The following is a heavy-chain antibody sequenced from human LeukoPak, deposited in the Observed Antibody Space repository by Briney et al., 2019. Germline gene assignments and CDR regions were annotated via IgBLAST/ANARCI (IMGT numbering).Heavy chain of an antibody. V-gene: IGHV4-30-2*01. CDR3: ARGDDILTGGGFDY. CDR2: IYHSGST. J-gene: IGHJ4*02. CDR1: GGSISSGGYS. D-gene: IGHD3-9*01. Sequence: SETLSLTCAVSGGSISSGGYSWSWIRQPPGKGLEWIGYIYHSGSTYYNPSLKSRVTISVDRSKNQFSLKLSSVTAADTAVYYCARGDDILTGGGFDYWGQGTLVTVSS.